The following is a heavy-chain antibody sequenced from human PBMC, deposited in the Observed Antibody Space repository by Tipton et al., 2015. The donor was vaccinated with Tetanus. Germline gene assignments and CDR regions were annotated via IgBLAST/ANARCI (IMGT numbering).Heavy chain of an antibody. CDR3: ARDHGITWGGMGYYYGMDV. V-gene: IGHV4-30-2*05. D-gene: IGHD3-16*01. CDR1: GGSISRGDYS. Sequence: LRLSCVVSGGSISRGDYSWSWIRQPPGKGLEWIGDISHSGSTYYNPSLKSRVTISVDTPKNQFSLRLSSVTAADTAVYYCARDHGITWGGMGYYYGMDVWGQGTTVTVSS. CDR2: ISHSGST. J-gene: IGHJ6*02.